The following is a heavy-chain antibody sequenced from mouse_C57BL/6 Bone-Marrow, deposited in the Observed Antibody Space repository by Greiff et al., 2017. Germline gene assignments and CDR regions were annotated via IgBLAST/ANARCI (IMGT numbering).Heavy chain of an antibody. CDR3: ARSRDGSNYFDY. D-gene: IGHD3-3*01. V-gene: IGHV1-81*01. J-gene: IGHJ2*01. Sequence: VQLVESGAELARPGASVKLSCKASGYTFTSYGISWVKQRTGQGLEWIGEIYPRRGNTYYNEKFKGKATLTADKSSSTAYMELRSLTSEDSAVYFCARSRDGSNYFDYWGQGTTLTVSS. CDR2: IYPRRGNT. CDR1: GYTFTSYG.